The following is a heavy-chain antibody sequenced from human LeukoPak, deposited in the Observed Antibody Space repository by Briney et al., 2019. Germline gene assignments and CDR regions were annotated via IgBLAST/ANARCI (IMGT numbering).Heavy chain of an antibody. D-gene: IGHD2-8*01. CDR3: ARDNNADY. J-gene: IGHJ4*01. CDR1: GSIFSNYW. CDR2: IKRDGSEK. V-gene: IGHV3-7*01. Sequence: GGSLRLSCAASGSIFSNYWMIWVLQAPGKGLEWVASIKRDGSEKNYVDSVKGRFTISRDNAENSLFLQMNSLRADDAAVYYCARDNNADYWGQGTLVTVSS.